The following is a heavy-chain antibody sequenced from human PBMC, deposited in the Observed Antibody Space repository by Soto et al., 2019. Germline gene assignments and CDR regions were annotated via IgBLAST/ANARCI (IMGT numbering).Heavy chain of an antibody. CDR3: ARELPYYESSHSCFYX. CDR2: TYYRSKWYN. Sequence: SQSLSLNCDISGDSVYRNSAAWNWIRQSPSRGLECLGRTYYRSKWYNDYAVTVKSRITVTPDTSKNQLSLHLNSVTPADTAVYYCARELPYYESSHSCFYXWGQVPLVTVSX. CDR1: GDSVYRNSAA. V-gene: IGHV6-1*01. J-gene: IGHJ4*02. D-gene: IGHD3-16*01.